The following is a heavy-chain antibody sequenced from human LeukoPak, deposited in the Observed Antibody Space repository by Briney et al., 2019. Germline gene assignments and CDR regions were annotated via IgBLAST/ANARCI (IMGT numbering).Heavy chain of an antibody. V-gene: IGHV1-24*01. CDR3: ATEGGIVGATGGWDFDY. Sequence: ASVKVSCKVSGYTLTELSMHWVRQAPGKGLEWMGGFDPEDGETIYAQKSQGRVTMTEDTSTDTAYMELSSLRSEDTAVYYCATEGGIVGATGGWDFDYWGQGTLVTVSS. CDR1: GYTLTELS. D-gene: IGHD1-26*01. J-gene: IGHJ4*02. CDR2: FDPEDGET.